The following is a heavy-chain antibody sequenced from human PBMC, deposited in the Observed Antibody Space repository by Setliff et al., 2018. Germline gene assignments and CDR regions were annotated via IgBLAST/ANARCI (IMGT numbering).Heavy chain of an antibody. CDR3: ARHKSNGSGSYPSLYMDV. CDR1: GVSISANHY. V-gene: IGHV4-39*01. J-gene: IGHJ6*03. CDR2: ISYGGNT. D-gene: IGHD3-10*01. Sequence: ASETLSLTCTVSGVSISANHYWGWIRQPPGKGLEWIGSISYGGNTYYNPSLNSRVTISADTSKNQFSVKLSSVTAADTAVYYCARHKSNGSGSYPSLYMDVWGKGIMVT.